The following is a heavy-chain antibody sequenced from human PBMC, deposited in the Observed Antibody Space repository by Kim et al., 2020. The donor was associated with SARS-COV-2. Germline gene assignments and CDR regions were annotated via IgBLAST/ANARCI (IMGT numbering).Heavy chain of an antibody. J-gene: IGHJ4*02. Sequence: SETLSLTCAVYGGSFSGYYWSWIRQPPGKGLEWIGEINHSGSTNYNPSLKSRVTISVDTSKNQFSLKLSSVTAADTAVYYCARVRRDCDWSSTIFDSWGQGMLVTVSS. CDR2: INHSGST. D-gene: IGHD3-9*01. CDR1: GGSFSGYY. V-gene: IGHV4-34*01. CDR3: ARVRRDCDWSSTIFDS.